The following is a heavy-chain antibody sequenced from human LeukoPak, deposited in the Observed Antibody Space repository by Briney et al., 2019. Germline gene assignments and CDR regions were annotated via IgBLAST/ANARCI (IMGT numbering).Heavy chain of an antibody. V-gene: IGHV3-7*01. CDR2: INQDGSEK. CDR1: GFSFSSYW. J-gene: IGHJ4*02. D-gene: IGHD3-22*01. CDR3: ARSRGYYFDSSGHYYAY. Sequence: GGSLRLSCAASGFSFSSYWMSWVRQAPGKGLEWVANINQDGSEKYYVDSVKGRFTISRDNAKNSLYLQMNSLRAEDTAVYYCARSRGYYFDSSGHYYAYWGQGTLVTVSS.